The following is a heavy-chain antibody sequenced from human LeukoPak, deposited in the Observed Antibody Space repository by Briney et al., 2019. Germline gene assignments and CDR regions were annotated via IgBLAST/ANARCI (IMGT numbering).Heavy chain of an antibody. V-gene: IGHV4-59*01. CDR1: GGSISSYY. D-gene: IGHD6-6*01. CDR2: IYYTGST. Sequence: PSETLSLTCAVSGGSISSYYWSWIRQPPEKGLEWIGYIYYTGSTKYNPSLESRVTISVDTSKNQFSLNLSSVTPADKAVYYCASTYSSSSGLNWWGRGTLVTVSS. CDR3: ASTYSSSSGLNW. J-gene: IGHJ4*02.